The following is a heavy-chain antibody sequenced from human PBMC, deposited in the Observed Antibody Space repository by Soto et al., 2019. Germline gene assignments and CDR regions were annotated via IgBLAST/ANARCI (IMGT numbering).Heavy chain of an antibody. V-gene: IGHV4-59*08. CDR3: ARTLGYCSSTSCYVSWFDP. CDR1: GGSISSYY. J-gene: IGHJ5*02. D-gene: IGHD2-2*01. CDR2: IYYSGST. Sequence: SETLSLTCTVSGGSISSYYWSWIRQPPGKGLEWIGYIYYSGSTDYNPSLKSRVTISVDTSKNQFSLKLSSVTAADTAVYYCARTLGYCSSTSCYVSWFDPWGQGTLATVSS.